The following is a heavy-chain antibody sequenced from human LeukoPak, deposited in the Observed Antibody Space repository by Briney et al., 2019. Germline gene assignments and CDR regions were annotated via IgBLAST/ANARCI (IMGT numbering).Heavy chain of an antibody. V-gene: IGHV3-23*01. CDR1: GFSFSSHG. CDR2: ISGGGGST. Sequence: GGSLRLSCAASGFSFSSHGMTWVRQAPGKGLEWVSSISGGGGSTNSADSVKGRFTISRDNSKNTLYLQMNSLRAEDTAVYYCAKSSYYDSSGYYREYYFDHWGQGTLVTVSS. J-gene: IGHJ4*02. D-gene: IGHD3-22*01. CDR3: AKSSYYDSSGYYREYYFDH.